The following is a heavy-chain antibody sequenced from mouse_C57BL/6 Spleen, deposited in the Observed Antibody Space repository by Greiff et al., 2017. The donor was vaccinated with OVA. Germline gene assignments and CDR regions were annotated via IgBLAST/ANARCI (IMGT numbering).Heavy chain of an antibody. CDR3: ARRSSGAWFAY. J-gene: IGHJ3*01. CDR2: IYPGDGDT. Sequence: VQLQQSGPELVKPGASVKISCKASGYAFSSSWMNWVKQRPGKGLEWIGRIYPGDGDTNYNGKFKGKATLTADKSSSTAYMQLSSLTSEDSAVYFCARRSSGAWFAYWGQGTLVTVSA. V-gene: IGHV1-82*01. D-gene: IGHD3-2*02. CDR1: GYAFSSSW.